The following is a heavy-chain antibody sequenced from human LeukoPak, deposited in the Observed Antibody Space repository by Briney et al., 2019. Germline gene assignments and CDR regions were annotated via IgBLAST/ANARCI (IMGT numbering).Heavy chain of an antibody. D-gene: IGHD4/OR15-4a*01. Sequence: GESLKISCTGSGYSFTNYWIGWVRQMPGKGLEWMGIIYPGDFDTRYSPSFQGQVSISVDKSINTAYLQWSSLKASDTAMYYCARGLTTMDYWGQGTLVTVSS. CDR1: GYSFTNYW. V-gene: IGHV5-51*01. CDR2: IYPGDFDT. CDR3: ARGLTTMDY. J-gene: IGHJ4*02.